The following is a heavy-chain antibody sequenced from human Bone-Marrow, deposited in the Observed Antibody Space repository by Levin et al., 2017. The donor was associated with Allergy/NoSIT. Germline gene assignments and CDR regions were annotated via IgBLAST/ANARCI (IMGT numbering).Heavy chain of an antibody. J-gene: IGHJ3*02. CDR1: GFTFSNYE. Sequence: RGSLRLSCVVSGFTFSNYEMSWVRQAPGKGLEWVSYISATASHKYYADSVKGRFTVSRDNVKSSMYLDLNALRVEDTAVYYCARIRNGYSLGDVSDSWGHGTMVIVSS. D-gene: IGHD2-15*01. V-gene: IGHV3-48*03. CDR3: ARIRNGYSLGDVSDS. CDR2: ISATASHK.